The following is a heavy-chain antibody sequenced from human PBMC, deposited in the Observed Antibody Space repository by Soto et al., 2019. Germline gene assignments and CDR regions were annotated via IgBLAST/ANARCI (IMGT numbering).Heavy chain of an antibody. CDR1: GFTFSSYS. CDR3: ARGRYYYDSSGYHYWYFDL. V-gene: IGHV3-48*02. J-gene: IGHJ2*01. CDR2: ISSSSSTI. D-gene: IGHD3-22*01. Sequence: EVQLVESGGGWVQPGGSLRLSWAASGFTFSSYSMNWVRQAPGKGLEWVSSISSSSSTIYYADSVTARFTISTDNAKNSLYLQMNSLRDEDTAVYYCARGRYYYDSSGYHYWYFDLWGRGTLVTVSS.